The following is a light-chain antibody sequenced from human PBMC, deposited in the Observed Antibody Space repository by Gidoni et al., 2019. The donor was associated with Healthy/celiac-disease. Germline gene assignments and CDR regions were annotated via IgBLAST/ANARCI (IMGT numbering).Light chain of an antibody. CDR3: SSYAGSNNFGV. V-gene: IGLV2-8*01. CDR2: EVS. J-gene: IGLJ3*02. Sequence: QSALTQPPSAPVSPGQSVTISCTGTSSDVGGYNYVSWYQQHPGKAPKLMIYEVSKRPSGVPDRFSGSKSGNTASLTVSGLQAEDEADYYCSSYAGSNNFGVFGGGTKLTVL. CDR1: SSDVGGYNY.